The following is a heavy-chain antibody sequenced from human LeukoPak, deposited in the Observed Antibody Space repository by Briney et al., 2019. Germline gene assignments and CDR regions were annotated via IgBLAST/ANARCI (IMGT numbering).Heavy chain of an antibody. J-gene: IGHJ4*02. CDR3: AKSAYYDSSGFYREYYFDH. CDR1: EFTFNHYA. V-gene: IGHV3-23*01. CDR2: ISGGGGST. Sequence: GGSLRLSCAASEFTFNHYAMSWVRQAPGKGLEWVSSISGGGGSTYYADSVKGRFTISKDNSKNTLFLQMSSLTAGDTAVYYCAKSAYYDSSGFYREYYFDHWGQGTLVTVSS. D-gene: IGHD3-22*01.